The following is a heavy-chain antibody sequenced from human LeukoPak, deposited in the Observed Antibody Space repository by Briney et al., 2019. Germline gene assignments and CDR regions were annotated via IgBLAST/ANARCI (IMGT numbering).Heavy chain of an antibody. Sequence: GRSLRLSCAASAFTFSTYAMHWVRQAPGKGLEWVALISHVGSDKYYADSVRGRFTISRDNSKNMLYLQMNSLRADDTAVYYCAKRILDYWGQGTLVTASS. CDR3: AKRILDY. J-gene: IGHJ4*02. CDR2: ISHVGSDK. V-gene: IGHV3-30*18. D-gene: IGHD2/OR15-2a*01. CDR1: AFTFSTYA.